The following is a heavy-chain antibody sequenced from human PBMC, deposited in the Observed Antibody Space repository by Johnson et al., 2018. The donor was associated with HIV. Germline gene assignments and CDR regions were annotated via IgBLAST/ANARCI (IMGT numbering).Heavy chain of an antibody. D-gene: IGHD3-9*01. Sequence: VQLVESGGGLVQPGRSLRLSCAASGFTFDDYAMHWVRQAPGKGLEWVSGISWNSGSIGYADSVKGRFTISRDNAKNSLYLQMNSLRAEDTALYYCAVSVLTGRRPDDAFEIWGQGTMVTVSS. J-gene: IGHJ3*02. CDR1: GFTFDDYA. CDR2: ISWNSGSI. V-gene: IGHV3-9*01. CDR3: AVSVLTGRRPDDAFEI.